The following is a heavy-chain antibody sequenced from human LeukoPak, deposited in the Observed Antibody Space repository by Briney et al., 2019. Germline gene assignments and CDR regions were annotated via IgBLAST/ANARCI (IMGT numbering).Heavy chain of an antibody. J-gene: IGHJ3*02. V-gene: IGHV3-74*01. CDR3: ARVGSTDSPHAFDI. CDR2: INSDGTMT. D-gene: IGHD3-22*01. Sequence: GGSLRLSCSASGFTFSSYAMHWVRQAPGKGLVWVSGINSDGTMTRYAESVKGRFTISRDNAKSTLYLQMNSLRAEDTAVYYCARVGSTDSPHAFDIWGQGTTVTVSS. CDR1: GFTFSSYA.